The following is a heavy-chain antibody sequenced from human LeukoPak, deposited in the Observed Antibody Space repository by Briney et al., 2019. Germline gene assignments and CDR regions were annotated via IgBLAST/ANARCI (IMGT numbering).Heavy chain of an antibody. CDR2: MNPRTGFA. CDR1: GYTFDIYN. Sequence: GASVKVSYKASGYTFDIYNVYWVRHATGKGLEWMGWMNPRTGFAGYAQKFQDRVNMTRNTFITTAYMELTSLRSEDTAVYFCARGGIRDSNNVNYLYMDVWCKVTTVIVSS. D-gene: IGHD4-11*01. J-gene: IGHJ6*04. V-gene: IGHV1-8*01. CDR3: ARGGIRDSNNVNYLYMDV.